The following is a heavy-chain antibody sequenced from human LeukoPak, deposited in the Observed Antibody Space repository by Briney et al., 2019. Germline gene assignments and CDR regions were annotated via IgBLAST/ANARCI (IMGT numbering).Heavy chain of an antibody. CDR3: AKMGKTENHYGSGRFAYYYYMDV. Sequence: GGSLRLSCAASGFTVSSNYMSWVRQAPGKGLEGVSVIYSGGRTYYADSGKGRFTISRGNSKKTLDLQMKSLGAEDTAVYYCAKMGKTENHYGSGRFAYYYYMDVWGKGTTVTISS. J-gene: IGHJ6*03. V-gene: IGHV3-66*01. D-gene: IGHD3-10*01. CDR2: IYSGGRT. CDR1: GFTVSSNY.